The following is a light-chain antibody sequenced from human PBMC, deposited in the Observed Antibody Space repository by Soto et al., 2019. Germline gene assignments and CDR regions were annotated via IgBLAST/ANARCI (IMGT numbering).Light chain of an antibody. CDR3: ATCDDSLDAPV. CDR1: SSNIGSNT. CDR2: SNN. J-gene: IGLJ2*01. Sequence: QPVLTQPPSASGTPGQRVTISCSGSSSNIGSNTVNWYQQLPGTAPKLLIYSNNQRPSGVPDRFSGSKSGTSASLAISGLHSQDESDYYCATCDDSLDAPVFGGGTKLTVL. V-gene: IGLV1-44*01.